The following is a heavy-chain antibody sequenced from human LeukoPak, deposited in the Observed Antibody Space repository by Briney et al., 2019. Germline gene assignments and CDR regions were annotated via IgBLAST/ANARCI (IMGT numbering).Heavy chain of an antibody. D-gene: IGHD2/OR15-2a*01. Sequence: SETLSLTCTVSGGSINTSSYYWGWIRQAPGKGLEWTGSMYYTGTLYYNPSLKSRVTISVDTSKNQFSLKLGSVTAADTAVYYCAKHEDIVTVPATSWFDPWGPGTLVTVSS. CDR3: AKHEDIVTVPATSWFDP. CDR1: GGSINTSSYY. J-gene: IGHJ5*02. CDR2: MYYTGTL. V-gene: IGHV4-39*01.